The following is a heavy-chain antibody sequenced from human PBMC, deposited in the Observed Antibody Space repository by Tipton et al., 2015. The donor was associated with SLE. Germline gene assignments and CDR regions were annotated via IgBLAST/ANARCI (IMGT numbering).Heavy chain of an antibody. J-gene: IGHJ2*01. CDR1: GDSVDSNNVY. CDR2: IYYYTGNT. CDR3: VRNNWGRHSWYFDL. D-gene: IGHD7-27*01. V-gene: IGHV4-39*07. Sequence: TLSLTCSVSGDSVDSNNVYWTWVRQPPGKGLEWIAAIYYYTGNTFYTPSLKSRISISIDTSKNQFSLILNSVTAADTAVYYCVRNNWGRHSWYFDLWGRGAPVTVSS.